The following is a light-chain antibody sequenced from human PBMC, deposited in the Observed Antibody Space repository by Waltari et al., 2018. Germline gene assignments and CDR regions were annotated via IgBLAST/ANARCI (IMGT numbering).Light chain of an antibody. CDR1: GSNIGSNY. J-gene: IGLJ2*01. V-gene: IGLV1-47*01. CDR2: RNN. Sequence: QPVLPQPPSASGTPRQSVTISCSGTGSNIGSNYVYWYQQFPGTAPKLLIFRNNQRPSGVPDRFSGSKSGTSASLASSGLRSDDEADYYCAAWDDSLSGVVFGGGAKLTVL. CDR3: AAWDDSLSGVV.